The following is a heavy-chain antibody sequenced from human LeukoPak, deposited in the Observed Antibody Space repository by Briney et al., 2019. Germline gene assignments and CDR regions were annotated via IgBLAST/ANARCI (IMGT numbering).Heavy chain of an antibody. CDR1: GDSITYFY. CDR3: ARDGYSAHDGL. J-gene: IGHJ4*02. CDR2: ISSSGST. V-gene: IGHV4-4*07. D-gene: IGHD5-12*01. Sequence: SETLSLTCSVSGDSITYFYWSWIRQAAGKGLEWIGRISSSGSTDYNASLKSRVTMSVDTSKNQLSLKVISVTAADTAVYYCARDGYSAHDGLWGQGTLVTVSS.